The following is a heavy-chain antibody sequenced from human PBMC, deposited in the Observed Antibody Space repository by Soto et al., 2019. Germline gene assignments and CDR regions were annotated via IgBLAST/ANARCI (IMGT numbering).Heavy chain of an antibody. CDR3: ARDNGYSHGHGMAV. V-gene: IGHV3-30-3*01. Sequence: LRLSCAASGFTFSSYTIHWVRQAPGKGLEWVALILYDGGNKYYADSVKGGFTISRDNSKNTLYLQMNSLRAEDTAVYYCARDNGYSHGHGMAVWGQGTTVTVSS. J-gene: IGHJ6*02. CDR2: ILYDGGNK. D-gene: IGHD5-18*01. CDR1: GFTFSSYT.